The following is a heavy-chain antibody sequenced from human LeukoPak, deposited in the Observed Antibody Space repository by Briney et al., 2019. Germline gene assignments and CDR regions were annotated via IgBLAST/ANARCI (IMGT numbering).Heavy chain of an antibody. D-gene: IGHD3-22*01. V-gene: IGHV3-7*01. Sequence: GGSLRLSCAASGFTFSDYYMSWIRQAPGKGLEWVANIKQDGSEKSYVDSVKGRFTISRDNAKNSLYLQMNSLRDADMAVYYCARDRVIGDYWGQGSLVTVSS. CDR2: IKQDGSEK. CDR1: GFTFSDYY. J-gene: IGHJ4*02. CDR3: ARDRVIGDY.